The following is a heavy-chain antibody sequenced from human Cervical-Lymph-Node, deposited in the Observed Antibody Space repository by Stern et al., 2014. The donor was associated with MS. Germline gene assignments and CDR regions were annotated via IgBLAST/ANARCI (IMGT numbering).Heavy chain of an antibody. J-gene: IGHJ4*02. Sequence: VQLVQSGTEVRKPGTSVKVSCTASGFTFNNYAVQWVRQARGQRLEGIGWIVGGSGNKNYAQKVKERGTISRDMSTNTAYMALSSLRSEDTAVYYCATGILGATPLFAHWGQGSLVTVSS. D-gene: IGHD1-26*01. CDR2: IVGGSGNK. V-gene: IGHV1-58*01. CDR3: ATGILGATPLFAH. CDR1: GFTFNNYA.